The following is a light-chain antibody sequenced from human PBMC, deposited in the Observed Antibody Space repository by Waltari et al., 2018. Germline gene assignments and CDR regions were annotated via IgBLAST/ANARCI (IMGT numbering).Light chain of an antibody. CDR1: QSVGRS. CDR2: DAS. Sequence: EIVLTQSPGTLSLSPGERATLSCGASQSVGRSLAWYQQKPGRAPRLLLYDASSRATGIPDRFSGSGFGTDFSLTISRPEPEDFAVYYCQHYVRLPVTFGQGTKVEIK. J-gene: IGKJ1*01. V-gene: IGKV3-20*01. CDR3: QHYVRLPVT.